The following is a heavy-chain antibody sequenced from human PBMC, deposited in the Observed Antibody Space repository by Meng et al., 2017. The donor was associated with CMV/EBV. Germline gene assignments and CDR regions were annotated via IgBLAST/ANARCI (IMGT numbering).Heavy chain of an antibody. V-gene: IGHV4-4*07. Sequence: PETLSLTCTVSGGSTSSYYWSWIRQPAGKGLEWIGRIYTSGSTNYNPSLKSRVTMSVDTSKNQFSLKLSSVTAADTAVYYCARDLYDSSGYPAYGMDVWGQGTTVTVSS. CDR1: GGSTSSYY. CDR2: IYTSGST. J-gene: IGHJ6*02. D-gene: IGHD3-22*01. CDR3: ARDLYDSSGYPAYGMDV.